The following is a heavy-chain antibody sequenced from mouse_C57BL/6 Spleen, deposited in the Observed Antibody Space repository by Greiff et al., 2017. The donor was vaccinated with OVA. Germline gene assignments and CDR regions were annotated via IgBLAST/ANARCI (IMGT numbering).Heavy chain of an antibody. CDR3: ARPHYGSSPYAMDY. CDR1: GYTFTSYW. Sequence: QVHVKQPGAELVRPGTSVKLSCKASGYTFTSYWMHWVKQRPGQGLEWIGVIDPSDSYTNYNQKFKGKATLTVDTSSSTAYMQLSSLTSEDSAVYYCARPHYGSSPYAMDYWGQGTSVTVSS. J-gene: IGHJ4*01. V-gene: IGHV1-59*01. CDR2: IDPSDSYT. D-gene: IGHD1-1*01.